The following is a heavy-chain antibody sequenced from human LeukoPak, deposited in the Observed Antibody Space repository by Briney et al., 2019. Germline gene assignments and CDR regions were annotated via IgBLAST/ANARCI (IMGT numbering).Heavy chain of an antibody. CDR1: GFTFSSYA. CDR2: ISYDGSNK. V-gene: IGHV3-30*04. CDR3: ARGRAYSSGWFEGREASLDY. D-gene: IGHD6-19*01. Sequence: QPGRSLRLSCAASGFTFSSYAMHWVRQAPGKGLEWVAVISYDGSNKYYADSVKGRFTISRDNSKNTLYLQMNSLRAEDTAVYYCARGRAYSSGWFEGREASLDYWGQGTLVTVSS. J-gene: IGHJ4*02.